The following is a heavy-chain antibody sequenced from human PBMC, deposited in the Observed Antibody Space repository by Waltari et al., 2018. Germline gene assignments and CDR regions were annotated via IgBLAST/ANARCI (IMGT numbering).Heavy chain of an antibody. CDR1: GGSISSYY. CDR3: ARGRDFWSGYYLDY. V-gene: IGHV4-59*01. J-gene: IGHJ4*02. CDR2: IYYSGST. D-gene: IGHD3-3*01. Sequence: QVQLQESGPGLVKPSETLSLTCAVSGGSISSYYWSWIRQPPGKGLEWIGYIYYSGSTNYNPSLKSRVTISVDTSKNQFSLKLSSVTAADTAVYYCARGRDFWSGYYLDYWGQGTLVTVSS.